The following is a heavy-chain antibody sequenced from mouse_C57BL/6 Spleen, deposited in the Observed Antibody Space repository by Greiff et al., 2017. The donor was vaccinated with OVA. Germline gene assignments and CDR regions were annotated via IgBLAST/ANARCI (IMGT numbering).Heavy chain of an antibody. CDR2: IHPNSGST. D-gene: IGHD1-1*01. J-gene: IGHJ3*01. Sequence: VQLQQPGAELVKPGASVKLSCKASGYTFTSYWMHWVKQRPGQGLEWIGMIHPNSGSTNYNEKFKSQATLTVDKSSNTAYMQLSSLKSEDSAVYYCARAEYYGSSWFAYWGQGTLVTVSA. CDR3: ARAEYYGSSWFAY. V-gene: IGHV1-64*01. CDR1: GYTFTSYW.